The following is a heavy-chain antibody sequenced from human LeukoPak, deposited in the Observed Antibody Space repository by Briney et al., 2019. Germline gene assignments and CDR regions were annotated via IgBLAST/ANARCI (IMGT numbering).Heavy chain of an antibody. CDR1: GFTFSDYY. J-gene: IGHJ4*02. Sequence: GGSLRLSCAASGFTFSDYYMSWIRQAPGKGLEWVSYISGTSYTIYYADSLKGRFTISRDNSKNTLYLQMNSLRAEDTALYYCAKDRPQYCSSVSCYVFDSWGQGTLVTVSS. CDR2: ISGTSYTI. CDR3: AKDRPQYCSSVSCYVFDS. V-gene: IGHV3-11*01. D-gene: IGHD2-2*01.